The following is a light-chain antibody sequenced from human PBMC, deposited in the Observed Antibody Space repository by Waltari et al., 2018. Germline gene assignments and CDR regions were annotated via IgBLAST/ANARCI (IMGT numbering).Light chain of an antibody. CDR1: ILPKKY. CDR2: KDN. V-gene: IGLV3-27*01. Sequence: SYELTQLSSASVSPGQTVRNTCSGDILPKKYARWFQHKPGQAPVLVIFKDNERPSGIPERLSGSSSGTTVTLTSSGAQVEDEADYYCYSAADNNLVFGGGTKLTVL. CDR3: YSAADNNLV. J-gene: IGLJ2*01.